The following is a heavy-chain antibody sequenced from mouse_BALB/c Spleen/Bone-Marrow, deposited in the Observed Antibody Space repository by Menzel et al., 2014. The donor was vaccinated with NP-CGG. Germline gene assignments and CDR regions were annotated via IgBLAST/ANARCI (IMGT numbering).Heavy chain of an antibody. Sequence: QVQLQQPGAELVRPGSSVKISRKASGYAFSIYWMNWVKQRPGQGLEWIGQIYPGDDDTDYNGKFKGKATLTADRSSSTAYMQLNSLTSEDSAVYFCARGGISIDYWGQGTTLTVSS. CDR1: GYAFSIYW. CDR2: IYPGDDDT. CDR3: ARGGISIDY. V-gene: IGHV1-80*01. J-gene: IGHJ2*01.